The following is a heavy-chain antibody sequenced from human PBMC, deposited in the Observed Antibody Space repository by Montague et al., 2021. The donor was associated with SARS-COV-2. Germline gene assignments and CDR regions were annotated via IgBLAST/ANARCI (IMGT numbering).Heavy chain of an antibody. CDR3: TRDSRTSGWGYWYHGLDV. J-gene: IGHJ6*02. Sequence: SETLSLTCTVSGGSISSYYWSWIRQPPGKGLEWIGYIYYSGSTNYNPSLKNRVTIPVDTSKNQFSLKLSSVTAADTAVYYCTRDSRTSGWGYWYHGLDVWGQGTTVIVSS. CDR2: IYYSGST. CDR1: GGSISSYY. V-gene: IGHV4-59*01. D-gene: IGHD6-19*01.